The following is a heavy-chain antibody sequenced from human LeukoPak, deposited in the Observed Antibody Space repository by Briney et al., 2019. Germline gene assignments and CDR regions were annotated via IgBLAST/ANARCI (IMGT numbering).Heavy chain of an antibody. CDR1: GYTFTGYY. D-gene: IGHD3-22*01. Sequence: GASVKVSCKASGYTFTGYYMHWVRQAPGQGLEWMGWINPNSGGTNYAQKFQGRVTMTRDTSISTAYMELSRLRSDDTAVYYCARDFSIYYYDTSGQPLFDYWGQGTLVTVSS. CDR3: ARDFSIYYYDTSGQPLFDY. V-gene: IGHV1-2*02. CDR2: INPNSGGT. J-gene: IGHJ4*02.